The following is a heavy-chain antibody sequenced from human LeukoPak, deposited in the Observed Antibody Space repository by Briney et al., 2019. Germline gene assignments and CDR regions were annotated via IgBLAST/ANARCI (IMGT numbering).Heavy chain of an antibody. CDR1: GFTFSSYS. J-gene: IGHJ6*02. D-gene: IGHD4-23*01. Sequence: PGGSLRLSCAASGFTFSSYSMNWVRQAPGKGLEWVSSISSSSSYIYYADSVKGRFTISRDNAKNSLYLQMNSLRAEDTAVYYCARDPMTTVVTPGYYYYYGMDVWGQGTTVTVSS. V-gene: IGHV3-21*01. CDR3: ARDPMTTVVTPGYYYYYGMDV. CDR2: ISSSSSYI.